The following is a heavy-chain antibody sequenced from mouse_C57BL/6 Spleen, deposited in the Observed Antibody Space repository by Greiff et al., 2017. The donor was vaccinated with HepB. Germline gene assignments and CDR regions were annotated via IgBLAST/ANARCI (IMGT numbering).Heavy chain of an antibody. CDR3: ARNGVYAMDY. CDR2: IDPSDSYT. J-gene: IGHJ4*01. CDR1: GYTFTSYW. Sequence: QVQLKQPGAELVKPGASVKLSCKASGYTFTSYWMQWVKQRPGQGLEWIGEIDPSDSYTNYNQKFKGKATLTVDTSSSTAYMQLSSLTSEDSAVYYCARNGVYAMDYWGQGTSVTVSS. V-gene: IGHV1-50*01.